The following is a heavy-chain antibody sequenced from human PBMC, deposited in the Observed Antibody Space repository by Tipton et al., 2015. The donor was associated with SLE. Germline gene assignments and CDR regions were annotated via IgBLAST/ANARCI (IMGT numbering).Heavy chain of an antibody. CDR3: ARHTDYGGNSDSFDY. CDR2: IYYSGST. V-gene: IGHV4-39*01. CDR1: GGSISSSSYY. J-gene: IGHJ4*02. Sequence: TLSLTCTVSGGSISSSSYYWGWIRQPPGKGLEWIGSIYYSGSTYYNPSLKSRVTISVDTSKNQFSLKLTSWPAADTAVYYCARHTDYGGNSDSFDYWGQGTLVTVSS. D-gene: IGHD4-23*01.